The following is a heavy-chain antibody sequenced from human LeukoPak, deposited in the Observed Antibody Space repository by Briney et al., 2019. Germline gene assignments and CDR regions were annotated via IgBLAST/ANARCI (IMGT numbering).Heavy chain of an antibody. V-gene: IGHV4-61*02. CDR2: IYTSGST. D-gene: IGHD6-19*01. J-gene: IGHJ4*02. Sequence: PSQTLSLTCTVSGGSISSGSYYWSWIRQPAGKGLEWIGRIYTSGSTNYNPSLKSRATISVDTSKTQFSLKLSSVTAADTAVYYCARVRSSSGWYAYWGQGTLVTVSS. CDR3: ARVRSSSGWYAY. CDR1: GGSISSGSYY.